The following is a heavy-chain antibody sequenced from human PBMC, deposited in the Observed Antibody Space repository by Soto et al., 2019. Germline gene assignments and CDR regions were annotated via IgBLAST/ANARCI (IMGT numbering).Heavy chain of an antibody. CDR3: ARSRYSSGAEVNWFDL. D-gene: IGHD6-19*01. J-gene: IGHJ5*02. V-gene: IGHV4-61*01. CDR2: IYYSGST. Sequence: TSETLSLTCTVSGGSVSSGSYYWSWIRQPPGKGLEWIGYIYYSGSTNYNPSLKSRVTISVDTSKNQFSLKLSSVTAADTAVYYCARSRYSSGAEVNWFDLWGQGNLVTVSS. CDR1: GGSVSSGSYY.